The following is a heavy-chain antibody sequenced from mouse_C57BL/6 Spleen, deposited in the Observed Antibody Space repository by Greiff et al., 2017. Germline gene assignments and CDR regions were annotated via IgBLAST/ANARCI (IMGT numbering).Heavy chain of an antibody. CDR2: IYPRDGST. CDR1: GYTFTSYD. CDR3: ARKDYSNSFDY. D-gene: IGHD2-5*01. J-gene: IGHJ2*01. Sequence: VQGVESGPELVKPGASVKLSCKASGYTFTSYDINWVKQRPGQGLEWIGWIYPRDGSTKYNEKFKGKATLTVDTSSSTAYMELHSLTSEDSAVYFCARKDYSNSFDYGGQGTTLTVSS. V-gene: IGHV1-85*01.